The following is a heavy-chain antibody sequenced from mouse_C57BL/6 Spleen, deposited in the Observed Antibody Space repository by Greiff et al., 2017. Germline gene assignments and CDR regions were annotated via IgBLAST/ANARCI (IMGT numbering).Heavy chain of an antibody. CDR2: ISYSGST. J-gene: IGHJ1*03. D-gene: IGHD2-5*01. Sequence: EVQLVESGPGLAKPSQTLSLTCSVTGYSITSDYWNWIRKFPGNKLEYMGYISYSGSTYYNPSLKSRISITLDTSKNQYYLQLNSVTTEDTATYYCARSQPYSNYDVWYFDVWGTGTTVTVSS. CDR1: GYSITSDY. CDR3: ARSQPYSNYDVWYFDV. V-gene: IGHV3-8*01.